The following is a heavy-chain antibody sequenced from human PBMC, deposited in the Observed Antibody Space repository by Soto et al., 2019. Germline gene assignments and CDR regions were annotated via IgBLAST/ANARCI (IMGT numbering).Heavy chain of an antibody. Sequence: QLQLQESGSGLVKPSQTLSLTCAVSGGSISSGGYSWSWIRQPPGKGLEWIGYIYHSGSTYYNPSPQCRVTISVDSSKTHFPLKLSSVPAAATALYSWPTPPGPSWGRGTLVTVSP. J-gene: IGHJ5*02. V-gene: IGHV4-30-2*01. CDR1: GGSISSGGYS. CDR3: PTPPGPS. CDR2: IYHSGST.